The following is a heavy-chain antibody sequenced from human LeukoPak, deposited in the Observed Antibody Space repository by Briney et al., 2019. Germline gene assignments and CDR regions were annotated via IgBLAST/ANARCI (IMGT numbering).Heavy chain of an antibody. Sequence: GGSLGLSCASSGFTFNNYAMTWVRQAPGKGLEWVSSITASGGSTYCADSVKGRFTISRDNSKNTLYLQMSSLRAEDTAVYYCARDYPTSGIVTIFDYWGQGTLVTVSS. CDR2: ITASGGST. J-gene: IGHJ4*02. CDR3: ARDYPTSGIVTIFDY. CDR1: GFTFNNYA. V-gene: IGHV3-23*01. D-gene: IGHD1-1*01.